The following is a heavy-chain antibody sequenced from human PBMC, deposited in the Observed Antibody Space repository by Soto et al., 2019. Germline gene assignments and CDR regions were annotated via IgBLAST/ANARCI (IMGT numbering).Heavy chain of an antibody. Sequence: QVQLQQWGAGLLKPSETLSLTCAVYGGSFSGYYWSWIRQPPGKGLEWIGEINHSGSTNYNPSLKSRVTISVDTSKNQFSLKLSSVTAADTAVYYCARTKRWLQSFDYWGQGTLVTVSS. J-gene: IGHJ4*02. CDR1: GGSFSGYY. CDR2: INHSGST. V-gene: IGHV4-34*01. D-gene: IGHD5-12*01. CDR3: ARTKRWLQSFDY.